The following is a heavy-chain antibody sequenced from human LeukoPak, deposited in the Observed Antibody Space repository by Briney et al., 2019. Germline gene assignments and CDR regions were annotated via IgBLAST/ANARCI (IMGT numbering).Heavy chain of an antibody. J-gene: IGHJ4*02. D-gene: IGHD6-13*01. Sequence: SETLSLTCAVYGGSFSGYYWSWIRQPAGKGLEWIGRIYTSGSTNYNPSLKSRVTMSVDTSKNQFSLKLSSVTAADTAVYYCAIWGNIAAAGLGNYWGQGTLVTVSS. CDR3: AIWGNIAAAGLGNY. CDR1: GGSFSGYY. CDR2: IYTSGST. V-gene: IGHV4-59*10.